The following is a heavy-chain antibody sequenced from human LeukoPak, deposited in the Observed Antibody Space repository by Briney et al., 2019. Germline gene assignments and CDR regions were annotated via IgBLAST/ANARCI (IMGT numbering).Heavy chain of an antibody. CDR2: ISSSSSYI. V-gene: IGHV3-21*01. D-gene: IGHD4-11*01. Sequence: GGSLRLSCAASGFTFSSYSMNWVRQAPGKGLEWVSSISSSSSYIYYADSVKGRFTISRDNSKNTLYLQMNSLRAEDTAVYYCARGFGGYSDYAYFDYWGQGTLVTVSS. CDR3: ARGFGGYSDYAYFDY. CDR1: GFTFSSYS. J-gene: IGHJ4*02.